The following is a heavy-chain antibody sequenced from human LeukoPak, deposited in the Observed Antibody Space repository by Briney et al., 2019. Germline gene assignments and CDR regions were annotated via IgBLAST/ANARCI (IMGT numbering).Heavy chain of an antibody. CDR3: AKNGDRGAYCTGGTCYPYFYYYMDV. CDR1: GFTFSSYG. Sequence: GGSLRLSCAASGFTFSSYGMHWVRQAPGKGLEWGAFIRYDGSNKYYADSVKGRFTISRDNSKNTLYLQMNSLRAEDTAIYYCAKNGDRGAYCTGGTCYPYFYYYMDVWGKGTTVTI. J-gene: IGHJ6*03. D-gene: IGHD2-15*01. CDR2: IRYDGSNK. V-gene: IGHV3-30*02.